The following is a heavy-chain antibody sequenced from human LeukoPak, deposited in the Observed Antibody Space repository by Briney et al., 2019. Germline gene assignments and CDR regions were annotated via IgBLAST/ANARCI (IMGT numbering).Heavy chain of an antibody. J-gene: IGHJ5*02. D-gene: IGHD3-10*01. CDR3: ARVGSIYRDNWFDP. Sequence: SETLSLTCAVYGGSFSGYYWSWIRQPPGKGLEWIGEINHSGSTNYNPSLKSRVTMSVDTSKNQFSLKLSSVTAADTAVYYCARVGSIYRDNWFDPWGQGTLVTVSS. V-gene: IGHV4-34*01. CDR1: GGSFSGYY. CDR2: INHSGST.